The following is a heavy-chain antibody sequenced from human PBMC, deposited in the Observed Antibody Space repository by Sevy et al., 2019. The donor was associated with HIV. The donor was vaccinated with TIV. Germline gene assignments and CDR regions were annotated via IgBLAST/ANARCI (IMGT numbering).Heavy chain of an antibody. CDR2: FIPIFGKT. D-gene: IGHD2-2*01. CDR1: GGIFSNYV. V-gene: IGHV1-69*13. CDR3: ARGNQGVPAAIHDWFDP. Sequence: VKVSCKTSGGIFSNYVMHWVRQAPGQGLEWMGGFIPIFGKTKYAQKFQGRVTLTADESTGTAYMELSSLTSEDTAVYFCARGNQGVPAAIHDWFDPWGQGTLVTVSS. J-gene: IGHJ5*02.